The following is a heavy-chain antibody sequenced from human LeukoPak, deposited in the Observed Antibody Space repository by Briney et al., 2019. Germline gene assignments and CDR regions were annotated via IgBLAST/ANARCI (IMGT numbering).Heavy chain of an antibody. Sequence: GGSLRLSCAASGFTFSSYAMSWVRQAPGKGLEWVSAISGSGGSTYYADSVKGRFTISRDNSKNTLYLQMNSLRAEDTAVYYCAKDQSRIAARPDAFDIWGQGTMVTVSS. CDR3: AKDQSRIAARPDAFDI. D-gene: IGHD6-6*01. CDR1: GFTFSSYA. CDR2: ISGSGGST. J-gene: IGHJ3*02. V-gene: IGHV3-23*01.